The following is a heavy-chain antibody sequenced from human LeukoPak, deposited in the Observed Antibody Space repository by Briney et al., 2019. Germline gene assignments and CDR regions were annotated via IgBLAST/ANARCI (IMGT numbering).Heavy chain of an antibody. J-gene: IGHJ4*02. CDR1: GFTFSSYW. D-gene: IGHD5-12*01. CDR3: ARGGRGYSGYDSFHGDY. V-gene: IGHV3-74*01. CDR2: INSDGSST. Sequence: PGGSLRLSCAASGFTFSSYWMHWVRQAPGKGLVWVSRINSDGSSTSYADSVKGRFTISRDNAKNTLYLQMNSLRAEDTAVYYCARGGRGYSGYDSFHGDYWGQGTLVTVSS.